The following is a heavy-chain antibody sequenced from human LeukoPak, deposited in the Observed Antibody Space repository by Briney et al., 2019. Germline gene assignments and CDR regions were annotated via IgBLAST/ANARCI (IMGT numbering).Heavy chain of an antibody. CDR3: ARESQEGYYYDNSGMDV. V-gene: IGHV1-2*02. J-gene: IGHJ6*04. CDR2: INPNSGGT. Sequence: ASVKVSCKASGYTFTGYYMHWVRQAPGQGLEWMGWINPNSGGTNYAQKFQGRVTMTRDTSVSTAYMELSRRRSDDTAVYYCARESQEGYYYDNSGMDVWGKGTTVTVSS. D-gene: IGHD3-22*01. CDR1: GYTFTGYY.